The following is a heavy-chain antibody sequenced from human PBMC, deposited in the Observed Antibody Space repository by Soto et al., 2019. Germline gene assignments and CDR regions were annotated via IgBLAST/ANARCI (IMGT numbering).Heavy chain of an antibody. J-gene: IGHJ4*02. CDR3: ARDSGYDYVFDY. CDR1: GYTFTGYY. Sequence: ASVKVSCKASGYTFTGYYMHCGRQAPGQGLEWMGWINPNSGGTNYAQKFQGWVTMTRDTSISTAYMELSRLRSDYTAVYYCARDSGYDYVFDYWGQGTLVTVSS. D-gene: IGHD5-12*01. CDR2: INPNSGGT. V-gene: IGHV1-2*04.